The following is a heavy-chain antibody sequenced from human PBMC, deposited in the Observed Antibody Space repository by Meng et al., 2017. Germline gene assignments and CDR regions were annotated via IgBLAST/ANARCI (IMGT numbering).Heavy chain of an antibody. CDR1: VGYDSGPCR. CDR2: VTTSGST. Sequence: QVQWGGLGPGLVKPSETLFPPVAVAVGYDSGPCRGGWIRRPPGKGLEGIGEVTTSGSTYYTPSLQSRVTISVTLYNNQFSLRLFSVTAADTAVYFCARAQLSRLFDSWGQGALVTVSS. CDR3: ARAQLSRLFDS. J-gene: IGHJ4*02. V-gene: IGHV4-4*02. D-gene: IGHD2-2*01.